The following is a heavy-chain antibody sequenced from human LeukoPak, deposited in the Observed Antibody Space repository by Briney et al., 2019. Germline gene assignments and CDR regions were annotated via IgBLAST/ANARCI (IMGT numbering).Heavy chain of an antibody. Sequence: PSETLSLTCTVSGVSISSYYWSWIRQPPGKGLEWVGYIYYSGSTNYNPSLKSRVTISVDTSKNQFSLKLSSVTAADTAVYYCAGVSTGTTRYLDYWGQGTLVTVSS. D-gene: IGHD1-1*01. V-gene: IGHV4-59*08. J-gene: IGHJ4*02. CDR2: IYYSGST. CDR3: AGVSTGTTRYLDY. CDR1: GVSISSYY.